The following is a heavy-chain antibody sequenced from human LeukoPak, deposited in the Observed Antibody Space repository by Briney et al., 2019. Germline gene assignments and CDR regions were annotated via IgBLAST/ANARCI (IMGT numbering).Heavy chain of an antibody. D-gene: IGHD5-12*01. V-gene: IGHV1-18*01. CDR2: ISAYNGNT. CDR1: GYTFTSYG. J-gene: IGHJ6*02. Sequence: EASVKVSCKASGYTFTSYGISWVRQAPGQGLEWMGWISAYNGNTNYAQKLQGRVTMTTDTSASTAYMELRSLRSDDTAVYYCARDRVWWLQYYYYYGMDVWGQGTTVTVSS. CDR3: ARDRVWWLQYYYYYGMDV.